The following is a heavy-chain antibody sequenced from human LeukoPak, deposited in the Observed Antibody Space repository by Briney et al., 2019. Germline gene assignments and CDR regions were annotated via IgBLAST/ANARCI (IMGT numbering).Heavy chain of an antibody. CDR2: IYHSGST. Sequence: KPSETLSLTCAVSGGSISSSSGNCWTWVRHPPGKGLEWIGEIYHSGSTNYNPSLKSRVTMLLDKSKNQFSLKLSSVTAADTAVYYCARNGGNSDFDYWGQGTLVTVSS. V-gene: IGHV4-4*02. J-gene: IGHJ4*02. D-gene: IGHD4-23*01. CDR3: ARNGGNSDFDY. CDR1: GGSISSSSGNC.